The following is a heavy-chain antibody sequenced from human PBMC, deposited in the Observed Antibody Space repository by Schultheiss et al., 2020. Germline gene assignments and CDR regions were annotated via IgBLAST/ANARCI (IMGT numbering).Heavy chain of an antibody. CDR2: IYYSGST. D-gene: IGHD4-17*01. CDR3: ARDNGDRPYDY. J-gene: IGHJ4*02. CDR1: GGSISSYY. Sequence: SETLSLTCTVSGGSISSYYWSWIRQPPGKGLEWIGYIYYSGSTNYNPSLKSRVTISVDTSKNQFSLKLSSVTAADTAVYYCARDNGDRPYDYWGQGTLVNVSS. V-gene: IGHV4-59*01.